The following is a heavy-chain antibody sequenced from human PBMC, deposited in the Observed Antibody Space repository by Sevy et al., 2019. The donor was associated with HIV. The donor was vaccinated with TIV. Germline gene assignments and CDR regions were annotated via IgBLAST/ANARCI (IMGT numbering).Heavy chain of an antibody. V-gene: IGHV3-13*01. J-gene: IGHJ4*02. CDR2: IGVRGDT. D-gene: IGHD7-27*01. Sequence: GGSLRLSCAASGFTFNKYDMHWVRQPTGKGLEWLSGIGVRGDTHYPGAVKGRFTISIENAKNSLYLQMDDLRAGDTAVYYCATEGTGEQRAGFDFWGQGTLVTVSS. CDR1: GFTFNKYD. CDR3: ATEGTGEQRAGFDF.